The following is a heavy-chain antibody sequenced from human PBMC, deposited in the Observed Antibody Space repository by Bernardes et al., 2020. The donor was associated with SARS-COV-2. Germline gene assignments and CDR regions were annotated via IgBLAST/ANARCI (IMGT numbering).Heavy chain of an antibody. Sequence: GGSLRLSCAASGFTFSSYAMHWVRQAPGKGLEWVAVISYDGSNKYYADSVKGRFTISRDNSKNTLYLQMNSLRAEDTAVYYCARVQGYYRGSYFDYWGQGTLVTVSS. J-gene: IGHJ4*02. V-gene: IGHV3-30-3*01. CDR1: GFTFSSYA. D-gene: IGHD1-26*01. CDR3: ARVQGYYRGSYFDY. CDR2: ISYDGSNK.